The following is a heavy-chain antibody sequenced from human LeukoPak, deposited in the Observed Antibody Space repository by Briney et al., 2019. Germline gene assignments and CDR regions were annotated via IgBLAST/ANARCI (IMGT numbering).Heavy chain of an antibody. CDR2: IKQDGSDR. V-gene: IGHV3-7*03. CDR1: GFTFRNYW. CDR3: VRNLAVAGTCFDS. J-gene: IGHJ4*02. Sequence: GGSLRLSCAASGFTFRNYWMSWVRQVPGTGLEWVANIKQDGSDRHYVTSVRGPFTISRDNAESSLYLQMNSLRAEDTAVYYCVRNLAVAGTCFDSWGQGTLVTVSS. D-gene: IGHD6-19*01.